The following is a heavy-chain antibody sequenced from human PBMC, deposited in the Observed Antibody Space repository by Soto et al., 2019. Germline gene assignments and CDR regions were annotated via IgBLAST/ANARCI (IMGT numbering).Heavy chain of an antibody. J-gene: IGHJ4*02. D-gene: IGHD4-4*01. CDR1: GFTFRFFD. V-gene: IGHV3-30*18. Sequence: QVQLAESGGGVVQPGRSLRLSCETSGFTFRFFDMHWVRQAPGKGLEWVAMISRDGDNKHYGDSVRGRFSTSRDNSKNTLYLQMNRLSGEDTAVYYCAKDAYTPFRTTTHDSGGLDHWGRGTLVTVSS. CDR2: ISRDGDNK. CDR3: AKDAYTPFRTTTHDSGGLDH.